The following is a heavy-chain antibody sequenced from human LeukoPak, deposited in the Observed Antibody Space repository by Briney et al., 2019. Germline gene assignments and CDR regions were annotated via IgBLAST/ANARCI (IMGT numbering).Heavy chain of an antibody. Sequence: LGESLKISCKGSGYRFNNYWIGLVRPMPGKALEWIGIIYPGNSDTRYSPSFEGQVTISADKSISTAYLQWSSLRTSDTAIYYCARRTSGLRYDTWGQGTLVTVSS. D-gene: IGHD1-7*01. V-gene: IGHV5-51*01. CDR3: ARRTSGLRYDT. CDR1: GYRFNNYW. CDR2: IYPGNSDT. J-gene: IGHJ5*02.